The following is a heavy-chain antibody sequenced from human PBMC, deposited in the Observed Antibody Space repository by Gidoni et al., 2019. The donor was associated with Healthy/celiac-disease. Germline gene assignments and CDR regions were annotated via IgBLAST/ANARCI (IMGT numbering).Heavy chain of an antibody. CDR1: GGSFSGYY. J-gene: IGHJ3*02. CDR2: INHSGST. D-gene: IGHD3-9*01. V-gene: IGHV4-34*01. Sequence: QVQLQQWGAGLLKPSETLSLTCAVYGGSFSGYYWSWIRQPPGKGLEWIGEINHSGSTNYNPSLKSRVTISVDTSKNQFSLKLSSVTAADTAVYYCARGFYDILIGYYRSHAFDIWGQGTMVTVSS. CDR3: ARGFYDILIGYYRSHAFDI.